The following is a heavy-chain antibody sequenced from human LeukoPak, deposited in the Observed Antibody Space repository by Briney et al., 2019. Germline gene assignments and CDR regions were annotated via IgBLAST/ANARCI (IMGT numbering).Heavy chain of an antibody. J-gene: IGHJ5*02. CDR2: ISGSGGST. CDR3: SKDLTSDFGGDFDP. D-gene: IGHD3-10*01. CDR1: GFTFSSYA. V-gene: IGHV3-23*01. Sequence: GGSLRLSCAASGFTFSSYAMSWVRQAPGKGLEWVSAISGSGGSTYYADSVKGRFTISRDNSKSTLYLQMNSLRAEDTAVYYCSKDLTSDFGGDFDPRGQGTLVTVSS.